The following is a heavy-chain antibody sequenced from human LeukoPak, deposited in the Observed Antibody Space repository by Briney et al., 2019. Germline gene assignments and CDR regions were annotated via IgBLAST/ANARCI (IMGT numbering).Heavy chain of an antibody. CDR1: GFTFSDYY. Sequence: GGSLRLSCAASGFTFSDYYMSWIRQAPGKGLDWVSYISSSGSTIYYANSAKGRFTISRDNAKNSLYLQMNSLRAEDTAVYYCATPAYYFDYWGQGTLATVSS. J-gene: IGHJ4*02. CDR2: ISSSGSTI. D-gene: IGHD1-14*01. V-gene: IGHV3-11*01. CDR3: ATPAYYFDY.